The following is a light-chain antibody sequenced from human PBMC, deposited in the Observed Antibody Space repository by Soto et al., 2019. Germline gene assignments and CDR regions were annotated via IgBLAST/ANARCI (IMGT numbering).Light chain of an antibody. Sequence: QSALTQSASVSGSPGQSITISCTGTGSDVGGFDYVSWYQQHPGKAPKLLIYEVSRRPSGVSNRFSGSKSGNTASLTISGLQAEEGGDYYCSSYRGYYTRVFGTGTKLTVL. V-gene: IGLV2-14*01. J-gene: IGLJ1*01. CDR2: EVS. CDR1: GSDVGGFDY. CDR3: SSYRGYYTRV.